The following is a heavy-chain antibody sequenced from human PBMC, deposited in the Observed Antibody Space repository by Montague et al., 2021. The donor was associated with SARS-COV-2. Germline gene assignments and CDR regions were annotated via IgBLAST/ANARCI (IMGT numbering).Heavy chain of an antibody. CDR2: IYYSGSS. Sequence: SQTLSLTCTVSGGSISSGSYYWSWIRQHPGKGLEWIGYIYYSGSSYYNPSLKSRVTISVDTSKNQFSLRLSSVTAADTAVYYCARARTSLIVVVNEFGYWGQGTLVTVSS. J-gene: IGHJ4*02. V-gene: IGHV4-31*03. D-gene: IGHD2-21*01. CDR3: ARARTSLIVVVNEFGY. CDR1: GGSISSGSYY.